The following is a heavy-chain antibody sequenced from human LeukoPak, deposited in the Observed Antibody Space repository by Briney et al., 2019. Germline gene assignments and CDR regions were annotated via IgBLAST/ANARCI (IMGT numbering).Heavy chain of an antibody. D-gene: IGHD2-2*01. CDR3: ARNRNSAVLTRMWFDP. V-gene: IGHV4-59*08. CDR1: GGSISSYS. J-gene: IGHJ5*02. CDR2: IDYTGTT. Sequence: PSETLSLTCTVSGGSISSYSWSWIRQVPGMGLGYIGKIDYTGTTNYNPSLKSRVTISIDTSKNQFSLSLSSVTAADTAVYYCARNRNSAVLTRMWFDPWGRGTLVTVSS.